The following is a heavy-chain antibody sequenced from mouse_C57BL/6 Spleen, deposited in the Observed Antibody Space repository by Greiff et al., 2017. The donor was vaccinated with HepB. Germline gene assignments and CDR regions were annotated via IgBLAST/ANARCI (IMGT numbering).Heavy chain of an antibody. CDR1: GYTFTSYW. J-gene: IGHJ1*03. CDR3: ARGSYGSSPYWYFDV. D-gene: IGHD1-1*01. CDR2: IDPSDSYT. V-gene: IGHV1-59*01. Sequence: VKLQQPGAELVRPGTSVKLSCKASGYTFTSYWMHWVKQRPGQGLEWIGVIDPSDSYTNYNQKFKGKATLTVDTSSSTAYMQLSSLTSEDSAVYYWARGSYGSSPYWYFDVWGTGTTVTVSS.